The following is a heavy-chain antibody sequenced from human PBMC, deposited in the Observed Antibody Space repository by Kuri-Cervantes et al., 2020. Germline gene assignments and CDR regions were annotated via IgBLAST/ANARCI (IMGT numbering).Heavy chain of an antibody. V-gene: IGHV3-23*01. CDR3: AKVGYSSGWAFDY. CDR1: GFTFSSYA. Sequence: GGSLRLSCAASGFTFSSYAMSWVRQAPGKGLAWVSAISGSGGSTYYADSVKGRFTISRDNSKNTLYLQMNSLRAEDTAVYYCAKVGYSSGWAFDYWGQGTLVTVSS. CDR2: ISGSGGST. D-gene: IGHD6-19*01. J-gene: IGHJ4*02.